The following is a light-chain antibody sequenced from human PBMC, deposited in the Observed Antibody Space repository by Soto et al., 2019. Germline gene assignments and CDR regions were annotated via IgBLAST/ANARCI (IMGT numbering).Light chain of an antibody. CDR2: GAS. J-gene: IGKJ2*01. V-gene: IGKV3-20*01. CDR1: QSVSSSY. Sequence: EIVLTQSAGTLSLYPGVRATLSCRASQSVSSSYLAWYQQKTGQAPRLLIYGASSRATGIPDRFSGSGSGTDFTLIISRLEPEEFAVYYCQQYGSPPGTFGQGTKLEIK. CDR3: QQYGSPPGT.